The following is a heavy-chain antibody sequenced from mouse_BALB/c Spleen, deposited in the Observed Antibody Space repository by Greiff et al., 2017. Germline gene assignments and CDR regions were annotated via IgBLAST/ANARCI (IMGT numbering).Heavy chain of an antibody. Sequence: EVKVEESGGGLVKPGGSLKLSCAASGFTFSSYTMSWVRQTPEKRLEWVATISSGGSYTYYPDSVKGRFTISRDNAKNTLYLQMSSLKSEDTAMYYCTNYGLSYFDVWGAGTTVTVSS. CDR1: GFTFSSYT. V-gene: IGHV5-6-4*01. J-gene: IGHJ1*01. D-gene: IGHD1-1*02. CDR2: ISSGGSYT. CDR3: TNYGLSYFDV.